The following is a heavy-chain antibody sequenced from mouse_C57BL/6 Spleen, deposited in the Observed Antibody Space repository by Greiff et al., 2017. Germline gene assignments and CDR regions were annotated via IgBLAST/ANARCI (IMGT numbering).Heavy chain of an antibody. CDR1: GYTFTDYY. D-gene: IGHD2-2*01. CDR3: ARERDYGYP. Sequence: EVQLQQSGPELVKPGASVKISCKASGYTFTDYYMNWVKQSHGKSLEWIGDINPNNGGTSYNQKFKGKATLTVDKSSSTAYMELRSLTSEDSAVYYCARERDYGYPWGQGTLVTVSA. V-gene: IGHV1-26*01. CDR2: INPNNGGT. J-gene: IGHJ3*01.